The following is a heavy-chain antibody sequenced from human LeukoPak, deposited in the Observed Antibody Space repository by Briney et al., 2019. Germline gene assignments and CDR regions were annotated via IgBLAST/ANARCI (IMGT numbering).Heavy chain of an antibody. CDR1: GFTFSSYG. J-gene: IGHJ4*02. Sequence: GGSLRLSCAASGFTFSSYGMHWVRQAPGKGLEWVAVISYDGSNKYYADSVKGRFTISRDNAKNSLYLQMNSLRAEDTAVYYRARVGYCSSSTCRNYFDYWGQGTLATVSS. D-gene: IGHD2-2*01. CDR3: ARVGYCSSSTCRNYFDY. CDR2: ISYDGSNK. V-gene: IGHV3-30*03.